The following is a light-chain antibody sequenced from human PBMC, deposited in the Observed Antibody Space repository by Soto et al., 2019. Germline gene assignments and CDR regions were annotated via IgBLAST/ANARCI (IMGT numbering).Light chain of an antibody. J-gene: IGKJ2*01. CDR1: QSLLHSNGYNY. CDR3: MQALQTPYT. CDR2: LGS. V-gene: IGKV2-28*01. Sequence: DIVMTQSPLSLPVTPGEPASISCRSSQSLLHSNGYNYLDWYLKKPGQSPHLLIYLGSNRASGVPDRFSGSGSGTDFTLKISRVEAEDVGVYYCMQALQTPYTFGQGTKLEIK.